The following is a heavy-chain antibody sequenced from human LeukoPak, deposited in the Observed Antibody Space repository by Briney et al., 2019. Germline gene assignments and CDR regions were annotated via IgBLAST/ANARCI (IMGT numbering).Heavy chain of an antibody. CDR3: ARGTPYYYGSGRYWFDP. CDR2: MNPNSGNT. D-gene: IGHD3-10*01. J-gene: IGHJ5*02. CDR1: GHTFTSYD. V-gene: IGHV1-8*01. Sequence: ASVKVSCEASGHTFTSYDINWVRQATGQGLEWMGWMNPNSGNTGYAQKFQGRVTMTRNTSISTAYMELSSLRSEDTAVYYCARGTPYYYGSGRYWFDPWGQGTLVTVSS.